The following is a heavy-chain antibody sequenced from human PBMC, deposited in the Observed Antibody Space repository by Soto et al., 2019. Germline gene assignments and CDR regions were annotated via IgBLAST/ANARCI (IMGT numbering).Heavy chain of an antibody. J-gene: IGHJ4*02. CDR2: ISGSGGST. V-gene: IGHV3-23*01. CDR1: GFTFSSYA. D-gene: IGHD3-3*01. CDR3: AKSPYYDFTYYFDY. Sequence: PGGSLRLSCAASGFTFSSYAMSWVRQAPGEGLEWVSAISGSGGSTYYADSVKGRFTISRDNSKNTLYLQMNSLRAEDTAVYYCAKSPYYDFTYYFDYWGQGTLVTVSS.